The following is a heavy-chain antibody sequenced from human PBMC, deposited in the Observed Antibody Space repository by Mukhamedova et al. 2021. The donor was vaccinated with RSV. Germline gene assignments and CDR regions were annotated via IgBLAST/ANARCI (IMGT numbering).Heavy chain of an antibody. CDR3: ARDRPIRGWGCSGRSYFDL. D-gene: IGHD6-19*01. CDR2: IYTSGTT. J-gene: IGHJ2*01. Sequence: TWIRRPAGKGLEWIGHIYTSGTTKYNPSLQSRVPISMDIYRNQFSLELHSVTAADAAVYFCARDRPIRGWGCSGRSYFDLWGRGTL. V-gene: IGHV4-61*09.